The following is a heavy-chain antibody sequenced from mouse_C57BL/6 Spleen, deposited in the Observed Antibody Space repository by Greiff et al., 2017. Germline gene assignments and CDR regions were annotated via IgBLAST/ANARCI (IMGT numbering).Heavy chain of an antibody. V-gene: IGHV5-4*01. CDR2: ISDGGSYT. J-gene: IGHJ2*01. CDR1: GFTFSSYA. Sequence: EVKLVESGGGLVKPGGSLKLSCAASGFTFSSYAMSWVRQTPEKRLEWVATISDGGSYTYYPDNVKGRFTISRDNAKNNLYLQMSHLKSEDTAMYYCARDMAGTSGYWGQGTTLTVSS. CDR3: ARDMAGTSGY. D-gene: IGHD4-1*01.